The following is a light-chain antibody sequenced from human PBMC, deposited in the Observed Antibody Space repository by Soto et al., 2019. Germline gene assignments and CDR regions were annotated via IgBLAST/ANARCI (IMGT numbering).Light chain of an antibody. CDR2: EVS. V-gene: IGLV2-14*01. J-gene: IGLJ2*01. CDR3: RSYISSSPLVV. CDR1: SSDVGGYNY. Sequence: QSALTQPASVSGSPGQSITISCTGTSSDVGGYNYVSWYQQHPGKAPKLMIYEVSNRPSGVSNRFSGSKSGNTASLTISGLQADDEADYYCRSYISSSPLVVFGGGTKLTVL.